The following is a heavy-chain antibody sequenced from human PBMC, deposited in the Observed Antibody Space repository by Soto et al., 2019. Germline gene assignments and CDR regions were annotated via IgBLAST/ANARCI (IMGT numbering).Heavy chain of an antibody. D-gene: IGHD1-26*01. Sequence: PSETLSLTCTVSGGSLSSGNFYWSWIRQPPGKGPELIGYIYYTGSTYYNPSLKSRVSISLDTSKNQFSLKLTSVTAADTAVYLCARGSGNYYSGRYFDSWGKGTLVTVSS. CDR3: ARGSGNYYSGRYFDS. V-gene: IGHV4-30-4*01. J-gene: IGHJ4*02. CDR2: IYYTGST. CDR1: GGSLSSGNFY.